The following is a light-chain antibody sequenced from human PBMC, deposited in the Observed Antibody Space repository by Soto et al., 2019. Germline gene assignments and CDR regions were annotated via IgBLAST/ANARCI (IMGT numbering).Light chain of an antibody. Sequence: QSALPHPPAVSGSPGQSVTISCTGTSSDVGGYNYVSWYQQHPVKAPKLMIYDVTKRPSGVPDRFSGSKSGNTASLTISGLQAEDEADYYCYSYAGSYNFYVFGTGTKGTVL. CDR2: DVT. CDR1: SSDVGGYNY. V-gene: IGLV2-11*01. J-gene: IGLJ1*01. CDR3: YSYAGSYNFYV.